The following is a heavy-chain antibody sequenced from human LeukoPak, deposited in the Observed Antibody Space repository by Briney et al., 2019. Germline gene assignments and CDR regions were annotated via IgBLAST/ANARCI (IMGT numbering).Heavy chain of an antibody. CDR3: AKGARITMIVVVIPTGYFDY. CDR2: ISSSGSTI. Sequence: GGSLRLSCAASGFTFSDYYMSWIRQAPGKGLEWVSYISSSGSTIYYADSVKGRFTISRDNSKNTLYLQMNSLRAEDTAVYYCAKGARITMIVVVIPTGYFDYWGQGTLVTVSS. J-gene: IGHJ4*02. D-gene: IGHD3-22*01. CDR1: GFTFSDYY. V-gene: IGHV3-11*01.